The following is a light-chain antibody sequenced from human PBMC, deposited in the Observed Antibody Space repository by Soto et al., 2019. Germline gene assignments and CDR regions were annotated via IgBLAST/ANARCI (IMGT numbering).Light chain of an antibody. J-gene: IGLJ1*01. CDR3: ATWDDSLNGFYV. CDR2: RNN. Sequence: SVLTQPPSASGTPGQGVTISCSGSTSTIGSNYVYWYQQLPGTAPKLLIYRNNQRPSGVPDRFSGSKSGTSASLAISGLRSDDEADYFCATWDDSLNGFYVFGTGTKVTVL. CDR1: TSTIGSNY. V-gene: IGLV1-47*01.